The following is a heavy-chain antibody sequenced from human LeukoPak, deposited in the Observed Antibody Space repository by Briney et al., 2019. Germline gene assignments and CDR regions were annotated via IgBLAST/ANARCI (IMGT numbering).Heavy chain of an antibody. CDR2: VNLQGST. CDR1: GGSITSTNY. V-gene: IGHV4-4*02. Sequence: SETLSLTCGVSGGSITSTNYWTWVRQPRGKGLEWIGEVNLQGSTNYNPSLMGRVAISVDMSENHISLQLTSVTAADTAVYYCAREGGPYRPLDYSGQGTLVTVSS. J-gene: IGHJ4*02. CDR3: AREGGPYRPLDY.